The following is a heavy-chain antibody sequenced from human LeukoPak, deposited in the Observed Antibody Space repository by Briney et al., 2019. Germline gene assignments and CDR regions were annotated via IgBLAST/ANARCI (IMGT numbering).Heavy chain of an antibody. J-gene: IGHJ4*02. CDR3: ARDPLAYCAGDCYHRFFDY. CDR1: GYTFTSYD. CDR2: MNPNSGNT. D-gene: IGHD2-21*02. Sequence: ASVKVSCKASGYTFTSYDINWVRQATGQGLEWMGWMNPNSGNTGYAQKFQGRVTMTRNTSISTAYMELSSLRSDDTAVYYCARDPLAYCAGDCYHRFFDYWGQGTLVTVSS. V-gene: IGHV1-8*01.